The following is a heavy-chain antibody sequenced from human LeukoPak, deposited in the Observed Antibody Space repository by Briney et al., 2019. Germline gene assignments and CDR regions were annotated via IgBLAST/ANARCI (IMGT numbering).Heavy chain of an antibody. CDR3: ARDLDSNGGAASDY. CDR1: GYTFTGYY. V-gene: IGHV1-2*02. J-gene: IGHJ4*02. Sequence: ASVKVSCKASGYTFTGYYMHWVRQASGQGLEWIGWINPNSGGTNYAQKFQGRVTMTRDTSISTAYMELSRLRSDDTAVYYCARDLDSNGGAASDYWGQGTLVTVSS. D-gene: IGHD4-11*01. CDR2: INPNSGGT.